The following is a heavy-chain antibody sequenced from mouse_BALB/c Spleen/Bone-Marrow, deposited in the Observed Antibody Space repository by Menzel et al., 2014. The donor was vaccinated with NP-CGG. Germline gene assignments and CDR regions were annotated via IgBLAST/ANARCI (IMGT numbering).Heavy chain of an antibody. D-gene: IGHD3-2*01. J-gene: IGHJ2*01. CDR1: GYTFIDXE. CDR3: ARLRQLGLRTIDY. V-gene: IGHV1-15*01. Sequence: QVQLQQSGAELVRPGASVKLSCKALGYTFIDXEXHWVXQTPXXGXXWIXAIHXXSGGTAYNQKFKGKATLTADKYSSTVYMELSSLTSEDSVVYYCARLRQLGLRTIDYWGQGTTLTVSS. CDR2: IHXXSGGT.